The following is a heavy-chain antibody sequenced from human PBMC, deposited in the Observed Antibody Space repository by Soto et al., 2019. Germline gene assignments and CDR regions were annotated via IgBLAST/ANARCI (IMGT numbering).Heavy chain of an antibody. J-gene: IGHJ4*02. CDR3: ARDPGRTTDYDYVWGSYGVFDY. CDR2: ISAYNGNT. Sequence: QVQLVQSGAEVKKPGASVKVSCKASGYTFTSYGISWVRQAPGQGLEWMGWISAYNGNTNYAQKLQGRVTMTTDTSTSTAYMELRSLRSDDTAVYYCARDPGRTTDYDYVWGSYGVFDYWGQGTLVTVSS. D-gene: IGHD3-16*01. V-gene: IGHV1-18*04. CDR1: GYTFTSYG.